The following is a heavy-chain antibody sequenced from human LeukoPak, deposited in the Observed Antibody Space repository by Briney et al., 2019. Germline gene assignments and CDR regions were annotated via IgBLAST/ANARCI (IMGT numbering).Heavy chain of an antibody. J-gene: IGHJ4*02. Sequence: ASVKVSCEVSGYTLTELSMHWVRQAPGKGLEWMGGFDPEDGETIYAQKFQGRVTMTEDTSTDTAYMELSSLRSEDTAVYYCATDILVGATHYPPVVDYWGQGTLVTVSS. CDR1: GYTLTELS. CDR3: ATDILVGATHYPPVVDY. D-gene: IGHD1-26*01. V-gene: IGHV1-24*01. CDR2: FDPEDGET.